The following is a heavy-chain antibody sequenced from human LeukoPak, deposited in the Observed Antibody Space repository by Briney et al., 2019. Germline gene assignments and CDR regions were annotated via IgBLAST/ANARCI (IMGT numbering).Heavy chain of an antibody. J-gene: IGHJ6*02. Sequence: ASVKVSCKASGYTFTSYDINWVRQATGQGLEWMGWMNPNSGNTGYAQKFQGRVTMTRNTSISTAYMELSSLRSEDTAVYYCASLGYSSGWYYYYYGMDVWGQGTTDTVSS. V-gene: IGHV1-8*01. CDR3: ASLGYSSGWYYYYYGMDV. D-gene: IGHD6-19*01. CDR1: GYTFTSYD. CDR2: MNPNSGNT.